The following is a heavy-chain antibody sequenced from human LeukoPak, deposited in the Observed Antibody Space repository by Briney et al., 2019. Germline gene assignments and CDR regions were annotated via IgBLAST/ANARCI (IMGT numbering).Heavy chain of an antibody. CDR3: ARQGGNFGDY. D-gene: IGHD4-23*01. J-gene: IGHJ4*02. CDR2: MYAGDSDT. V-gene: IGHV5-51*01. CDR1: GYSFTSYW. Sequence: GESLKISCKGSGYSFTSYWIAWVRQMPGKGLEWMGIMYAGDSDTRYSPSFQGQVTMSVDKSISTAYLQWSNLKASDSAMYYCARQGGNFGDYWGQGTLVTVSS.